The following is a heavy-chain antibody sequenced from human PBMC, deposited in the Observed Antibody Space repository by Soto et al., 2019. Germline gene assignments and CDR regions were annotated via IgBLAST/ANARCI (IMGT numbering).Heavy chain of an antibody. Sequence: EVQLVESGGGMVQPGGSLRVSCAASGLTLSSYSMHWVRQAPGKGLEWVSYISGSGGTIYYADSVKGRFTISRDNAKNSLCVQMNSLRDEDTAVYFCARETGLRSSGWSYYFDFWGQGTRVTVSS. V-gene: IGHV3-48*02. D-gene: IGHD6-19*01. CDR3: ARETGLRSSGWSYYFDF. J-gene: IGHJ4*02. CDR2: ISGSGGTI. CDR1: GLTLSSYS.